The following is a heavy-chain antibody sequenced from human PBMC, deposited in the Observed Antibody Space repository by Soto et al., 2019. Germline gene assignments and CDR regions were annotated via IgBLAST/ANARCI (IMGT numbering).Heavy chain of an antibody. CDR1: GGSFSGYY. Sequence: SETLSLTCPVYGGSFSGYYWSWIRQPPGKGLEWIGEINHSGSTNYNPSLKSRVTISVDTSKNQFSLKLSSVTAADTAVYYCAIGLNHGSYHAVHFDYWGQGTPVTVSS. J-gene: IGHJ4*02. V-gene: IGHV4-34*01. CDR3: AIGLNHGSYHAVHFDY. D-gene: IGHD1-26*01. CDR2: INHSGST.